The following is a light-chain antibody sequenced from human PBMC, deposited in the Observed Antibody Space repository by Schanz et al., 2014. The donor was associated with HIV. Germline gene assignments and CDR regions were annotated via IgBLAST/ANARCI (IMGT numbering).Light chain of an antibody. CDR2: DVD. Sequence: QFALTQPASVSGSPGQSITISCTGTSSDVGGYKYVSWYQQDPGKAPKLIIFDVDNRPSGVSWRFSASKSGNTASLTISGLQAEDEADYYCGSYSSGDSHWVFGGGTKLTVL. J-gene: IGLJ3*02. CDR1: SSDVGGYKY. CDR3: GSYSSGDSHWV. V-gene: IGLV2-14*01.